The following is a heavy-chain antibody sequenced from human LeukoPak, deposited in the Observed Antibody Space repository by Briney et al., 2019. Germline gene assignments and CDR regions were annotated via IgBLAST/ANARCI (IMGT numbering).Heavy chain of an antibody. J-gene: IGHJ6*03. CDR2: IYPSGTT. CDR1: GYSISSGYY. D-gene: IGHD1-26*01. CDR3: ASGSYAYYYMDV. V-gene: IGHV4-38-2*02. Sequence: SETLSLTCTVSGYSISSGYYWGWIRQPPGKGLEWIGNIYPSGTTYYNPSLKSRVTISVDTSKNQFSLKLSSVTAADTAVYYCASGSYAYYYMDVWGKGTTVTVSS.